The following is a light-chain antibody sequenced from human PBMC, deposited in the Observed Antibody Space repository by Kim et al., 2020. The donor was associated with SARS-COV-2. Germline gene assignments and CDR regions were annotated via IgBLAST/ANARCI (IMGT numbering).Light chain of an antibody. CDR1: SPSIGAGYD. CDR2: GNS. V-gene: IGLV1-40*01. Sequence: VTVSCTGGSPSIGAGYDVHWYQQLPGTAPKLLIYGNSNRPSGVPDRFSGSKSGTSASLAITGLQAEDEADYYCQSYDSSLSGSVVFGGGTQLTVL. J-gene: IGLJ2*01. CDR3: QSYDSSLSGSVV.